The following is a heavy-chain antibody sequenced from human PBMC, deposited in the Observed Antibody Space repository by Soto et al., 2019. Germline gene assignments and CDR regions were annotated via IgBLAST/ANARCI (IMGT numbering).Heavy chain of an antibody. CDR3: ARGDDYGDYVSYYYGMDV. CDR1: GGSVSSGSYY. CDR2: IYYSGST. J-gene: IGHJ6*02. Sequence: QVQLQESGPGLVKPSETLSLTCTVSGGSVSSGSYYWSWIRQPPGKGLEWIGYIYYSGSTNYNPSLKIRVTISVDTSKNQFSLKLSSVTAADTAVYYCARGDDYGDYVSYYYGMDVWGQGTTVTVSS. D-gene: IGHD4-17*01. V-gene: IGHV4-61*01.